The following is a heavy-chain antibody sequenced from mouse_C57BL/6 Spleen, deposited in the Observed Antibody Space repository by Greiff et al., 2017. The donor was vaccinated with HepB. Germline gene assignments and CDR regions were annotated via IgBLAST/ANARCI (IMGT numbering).Heavy chain of an antibody. Sequence: VQLQQSGPELVKPGASVKISCKASGYTFTDYYINWVKQRPGQGLEWIGWIYPGSGNTKYNEKFKGKATLTVDTSSSTAYMQLSSLTSEDSAVYFCGRGASNYGSRGWYIDDWGTGTTVTVSS. CDR1: GYTFTDYY. D-gene: IGHD1-1*01. J-gene: IGHJ1*03. V-gene: IGHV1-84*01. CDR3: GRGASNYGSRGWYIDD. CDR2: IYPGSGNT.